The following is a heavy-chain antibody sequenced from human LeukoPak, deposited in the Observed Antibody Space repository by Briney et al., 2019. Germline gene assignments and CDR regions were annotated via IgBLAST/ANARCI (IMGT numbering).Heavy chain of an antibody. CDR2: ISSSSSYI. CDR3: AKAEYDFWSGYFSQTPRFSGGYFDY. Sequence: PGGSLRLSCAASGFTFSSYSMNWVRQAPGKGLEWVSSISSSSSYIYYADSVKGRFTISRDNSKNTLYLQMNSLRAEDTAVYYCAKAEYDFWSGYFSQTPRFSGGYFDYWGQGTLVTVSS. CDR1: GFTFSSYS. V-gene: IGHV3-21*04. D-gene: IGHD3-3*01. J-gene: IGHJ4*02.